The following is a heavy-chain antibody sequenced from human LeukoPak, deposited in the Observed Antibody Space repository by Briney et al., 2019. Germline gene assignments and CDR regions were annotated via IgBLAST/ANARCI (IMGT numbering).Heavy chain of an antibody. J-gene: IGHJ4*02. V-gene: IGHV3-53*01. CDR3: AKDLGMTTATSPDY. CDR1: GITVSNKY. Sequence: GGSLRLSCAASGITVSNKYMSWVRQAPGKGLEWVSGIYSGGNIYYADSVKGRFTISRDNSKNTLYLQMNSLRAEDTAVYYCAKDLGMTTATSPDYWGQGTLVTVSS. D-gene: IGHD4-17*01. CDR2: IYSGGNI.